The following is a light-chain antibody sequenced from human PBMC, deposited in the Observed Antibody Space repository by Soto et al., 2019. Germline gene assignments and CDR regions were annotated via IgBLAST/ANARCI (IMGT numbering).Light chain of an antibody. CDR3: QQSYSSWT. CDR2: AAS. J-gene: IGKJ1*01. CDR1: QFIDTY. Sequence: DIQMTQSPSSVSASVGDRVTITCRASQFIDTYLHWYQQKPREPPDLLIYAASSLHSGVPSRFSGSGSGSDFTLTISSLQPEDFATFYCQQSYSSWTFGQGTKVDIK. V-gene: IGKV1-39*01.